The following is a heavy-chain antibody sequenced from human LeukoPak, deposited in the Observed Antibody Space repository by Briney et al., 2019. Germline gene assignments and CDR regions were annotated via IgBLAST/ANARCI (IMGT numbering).Heavy chain of an antibody. CDR2: INGAST. CDR3: AKGLVAGSMKYFHH. V-gene: IGHV3-23*01. J-gene: IGHJ1*01. D-gene: IGHD6-19*01. Sequence: PGESLRLSCVASGFTFSSYALSWVRQAPGKGLGWVSAINGASTYYADSVEGRFTISRDNSKNTLYLQMNSLRAEDTAVYYCAKGLVAGSMKYFHHWGQGTLVTVSS. CDR1: GFTFSSYA.